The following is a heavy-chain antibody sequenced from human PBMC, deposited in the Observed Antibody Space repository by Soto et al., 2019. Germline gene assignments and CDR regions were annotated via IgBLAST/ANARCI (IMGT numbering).Heavy chain of an antibody. CDR3: ARDSEVIIAVAGTGVDY. CDR1: GYTFTSYG. J-gene: IGHJ4*02. Sequence: GASVKVSCKASGYTFTSYGISWVRQAPGQGLEWMGWISAYNGNTNYAQKLQGRVTMTTDTSTSTAYMELRSLRSDDTAVYYCARDSEVIIAVAGTGVDYWGQGTLVTVSS. V-gene: IGHV1-18*04. D-gene: IGHD6-19*01. CDR2: ISAYNGNT.